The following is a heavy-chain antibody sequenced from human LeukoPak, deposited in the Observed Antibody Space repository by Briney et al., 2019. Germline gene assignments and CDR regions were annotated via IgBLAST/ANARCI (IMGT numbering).Heavy chain of an antibody. V-gene: IGHV3-30-3*01. CDR3: ARISADGNIVATIWIYFGY. J-gene: IGHJ4*02. CDR1: GFTFSSYA. D-gene: IGHD5-12*01. Sequence: PGESLRLSCAASGFTFSSYAMHWVRQAPGKGLEWVAVISYDGSNKYYADSVKGRFTISRDNSKNTLYLQMNSLRAEDTAVYYCARISADGNIVATIWIYFGYGGEGTLVTVSS. CDR2: ISYDGSNK.